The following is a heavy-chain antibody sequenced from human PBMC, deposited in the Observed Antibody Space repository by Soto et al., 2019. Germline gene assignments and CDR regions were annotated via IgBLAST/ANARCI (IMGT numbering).Heavy chain of an antibody. CDR1: GFTFDDYG. D-gene: IGHD4-17*01. V-gene: IGHV3-20*04. J-gene: IGHJ6*02. Sequence: EVQLVESGGGVVRPGGSLRLSCAASGFTFDDYGMSWVRQAPGKGLEWVSGINWNGGSTGYADSVKGRFTISRDNAKNALDLKMNSLRAEDTALYYCARGLVTYGDYEPYYYGMDVWGQGNTVTVSS. CDR3: ARGLVTYGDYEPYYYGMDV. CDR2: INWNGGST.